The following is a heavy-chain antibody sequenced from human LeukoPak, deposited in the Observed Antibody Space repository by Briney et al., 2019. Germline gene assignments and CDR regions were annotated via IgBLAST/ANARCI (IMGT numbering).Heavy chain of an antibody. CDR1: GFTFSGSA. D-gene: IGHD1-1*01. Sequence: GGSLRLSCAASGFTFSGSAIHWVRQSSGKGLEWVGQIDKKDKGYATATAYAASVKGRFTISRDDSINTAYLQMNSLRAEDTAVYYCAKRFSLESKYYFDFWGQGTLVTVSS. J-gene: IGHJ4*02. CDR3: AKRFSLESKYYFDF. V-gene: IGHV3-73*01. CDR2: IDKKDKGYATAT.